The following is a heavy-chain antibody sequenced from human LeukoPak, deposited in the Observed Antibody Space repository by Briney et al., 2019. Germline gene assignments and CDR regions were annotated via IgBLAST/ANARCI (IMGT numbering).Heavy chain of an antibody. V-gene: IGHV1-2*06. J-gene: IGHJ3*02. D-gene: IGHD3-3*01. Sequence: ASVKVSCKASGYSFTGYYMHWVRQAPSQGLDWMGRINPNSGGTNYAQKFQGRVTMTRDTSISTAYMELSRLRSDDTAAYYCARGLRTIFGVGLTNFDAFDIWGQGTMVTVSS. CDR1: GYSFTGYY. CDR3: ARGLRTIFGVGLTNFDAFDI. CDR2: INPNSGGT.